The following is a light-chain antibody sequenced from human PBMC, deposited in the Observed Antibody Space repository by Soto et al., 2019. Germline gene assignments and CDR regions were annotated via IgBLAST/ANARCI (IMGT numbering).Light chain of an antibody. CDR1: QSISSY. CDR2: AAS. V-gene: IGKV1-39*01. CDR3: QQSYSTPIT. J-gene: IGKJ5*01. Sequence: DIQMTQSPSSLSASVGDRVTITCLASQSISSYLNWYQQKPGKAPKFLIYAASSLQSGVPSRFSGSGSGTDFTLTISSLQPEDFATYFCQQSYSTPITFGQGTRLQI.